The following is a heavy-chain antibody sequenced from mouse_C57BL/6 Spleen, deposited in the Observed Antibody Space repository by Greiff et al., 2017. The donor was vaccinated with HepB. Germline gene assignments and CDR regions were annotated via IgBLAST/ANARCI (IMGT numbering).Heavy chain of an antibody. V-gene: IGHV10-3*01. CDR1: GFTFNTYA. J-gene: IGHJ1*03. CDR3: VRDLGYPWYFDV. CDR2: IRSKSSNYAT. D-gene: IGHD2-14*01. Sequence: EVQVVESGGGLVQPKGSLKLSCAASGFTFNTYAMHWVRQAPGKGLEWVARIRSKSSNYATYYADSVKDRFTISRDDSQSMLYLQMNNLKTEDTAMYYCVRDLGYPWYFDVWGTGTTVTVSS.